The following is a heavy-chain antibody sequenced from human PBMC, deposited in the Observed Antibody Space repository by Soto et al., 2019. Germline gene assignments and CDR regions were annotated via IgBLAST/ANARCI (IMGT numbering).Heavy chain of an antibody. CDR3: ARPVGVEKQRVHDGFAS. CDR1: GGYISTTNYY. CDR2: IHYSGYT. V-gene: IGHV4-39*01. D-gene: IGHD6-13*01. Sequence: QLQLLESGPGLVKPSLTLSLTCTVSGGYISTTNYYWGWIRQPAGKGMEWIGTIHYSGYTYYNPSLKDRINISVDTSKNQFSLKVTSVTAADTAIYYCARPVGVEKQRVHDGFASWGQGTLVTVSP. J-gene: IGHJ3*02.